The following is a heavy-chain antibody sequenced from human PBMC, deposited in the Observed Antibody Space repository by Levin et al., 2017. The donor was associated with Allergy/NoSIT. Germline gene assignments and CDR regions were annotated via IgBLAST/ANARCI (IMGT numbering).Heavy chain of an antibody. CDR3: ARALEGYCSSTSCRDWYFDL. V-gene: IGHV5-51*01. D-gene: IGHD2-2*01. J-gene: IGHJ2*01. CDR1: GYSFTSYW. Sequence: KVSCKGSGYSFTSYWIGWVRQMPGKGLEWMGIIYPGDSDTRYSPSFQGQVTISADKSISTAYLQWSSLKASDTAMYYCARALEGYCSSTSCRDWYFDLWGRGTLVTVSS. CDR2: IYPGDSDT.